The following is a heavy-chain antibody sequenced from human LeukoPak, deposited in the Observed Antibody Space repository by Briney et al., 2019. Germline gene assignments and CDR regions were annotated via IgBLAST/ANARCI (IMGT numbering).Heavy chain of an antibody. J-gene: IGHJ4*02. CDR2: ISSSSSYI. D-gene: IGHD6-19*01. CDR3: ARVEAVACFVGGGFRYFDY. CDR1: GFTFSSYS. Sequence: GGSLRLSCAASGFTFSSYSMNWVRQAPGKGLEWVSSISSSSSYIYYADSVKGRFTISRDNAKNSLYLQMNTLRAEDTAVYYCARVEAVACFVGGGFRYFDYWGQGTLVTVSS. V-gene: IGHV3-21*01.